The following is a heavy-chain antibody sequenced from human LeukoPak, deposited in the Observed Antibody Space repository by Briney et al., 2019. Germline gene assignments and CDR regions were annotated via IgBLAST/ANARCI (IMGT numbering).Heavy chain of an antibody. CDR1: GFTFRNYW. Sequence: GGSLRLSCAASGFTFRNYWMSWVRQVPGTGLEWVANIKQDGSDRNYVTSVRGRFTISRDNTKNTWSLEMNSLRAEDTAVYYCVVGGSPGYWGQGTLVTVSS. D-gene: IGHD2-15*01. J-gene: IGHJ4*02. CDR2: IKQDGSDR. V-gene: IGHV3-7*01. CDR3: VVGGSPGY.